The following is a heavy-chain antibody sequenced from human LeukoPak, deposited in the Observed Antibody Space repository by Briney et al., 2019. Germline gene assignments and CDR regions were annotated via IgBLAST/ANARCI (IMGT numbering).Heavy chain of an antibody. J-gene: IGHJ4*02. CDR1: GFTFSSYS. V-gene: IGHV3-48*01. CDR3: ADFGGGRGN. D-gene: IGHD3-16*01. CDR2: ISSSSSTI. Sequence: GGSLRLSCAASGFTFSSYSMNWVRQAPGRGLEWVSYISSSSSTIYYPDSVKGRFTISRDNAKNSLYLQMNSLRAEDTAVYYCADFGGGRGNWGQGTLVTVSS.